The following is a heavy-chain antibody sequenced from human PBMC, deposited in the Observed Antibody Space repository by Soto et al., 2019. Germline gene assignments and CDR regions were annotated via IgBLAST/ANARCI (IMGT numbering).Heavy chain of an antibody. V-gene: IGHV3-30*18. CDR1: GFTFSSYG. D-gene: IGHD6-13*01. CDR3: AKVGSGKQPLVRYYYYYMDV. J-gene: IGHJ6*03. CDR2: ISYDGSNK. Sequence: QVQLVESGGGVVQPGRSLRLSCAASGFTFSSYGMHWVRQAPGKGLEWVAVISYDGSNKYYADSVKGRFTISRDNSKNTLYLQRNSLRAEDTAVYYCAKVGSGKQPLVRYYYYYMDVWGKGTTVTVSS.